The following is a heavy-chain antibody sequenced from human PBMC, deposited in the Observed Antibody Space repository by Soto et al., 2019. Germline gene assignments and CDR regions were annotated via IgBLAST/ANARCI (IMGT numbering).Heavy chain of an antibody. CDR2: IYYSGST. V-gene: IGHV4-59*08. D-gene: IGHD3-9*01. J-gene: IGHJ4*02. CDR3: ARHAGDILTYYFDY. CDR1: GGSISSYY. Sequence: SETLSLTCTVSGGSISSYYWSWIRQPPGKGLEWIGYIYYSGSTNYNPSLKSRVTISVDTSKNQFSLKLSSVTAADTAVYYCARHAGDILTYYFDYWGQGTLVTVS.